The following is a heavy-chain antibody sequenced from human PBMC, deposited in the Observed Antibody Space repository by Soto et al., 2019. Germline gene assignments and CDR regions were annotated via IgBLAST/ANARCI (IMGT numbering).Heavy chain of an antibody. CDR2: MNPNSGDT. CDR3: ARESGGATATLDYYYFYMDV. CDR1: GYRFSDYY. J-gene: IGHJ6*03. Sequence: QVQLVQSRAEVKKPGASVTVSCKASGYRFSDYYLHWVRQAPGQGPEWMGWMNPNSGDTKYAQKFKGRVTMTRDTSVRTAFMELNWLKSDDTAVYYCARESGGATATLDYYYFYMDVWGIGTTVTVSS. D-gene: IGHD1-26*01. V-gene: IGHV1-2*02.